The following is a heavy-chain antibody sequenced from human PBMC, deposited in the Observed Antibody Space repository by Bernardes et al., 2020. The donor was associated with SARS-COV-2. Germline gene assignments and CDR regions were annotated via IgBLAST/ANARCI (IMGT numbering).Heavy chain of an antibody. V-gene: IGHV3-48*01. Sequence: GGSLRLSCAASGFTFSDYSMNWVRQAPGKGLEWVSYITGSSSVIYYADSVKGRFTISRDNAKNSLYLEMNSLRAEDTAIYYCARGWSPMFLAPAASNWFDPWGQGTLVTVPS. CDR2: ITGSSSVI. CDR3: ARGWSPMFLAPAASNWFDP. CDR1: GFTFSDYS. J-gene: IGHJ5*02. D-gene: IGHD2-2*01.